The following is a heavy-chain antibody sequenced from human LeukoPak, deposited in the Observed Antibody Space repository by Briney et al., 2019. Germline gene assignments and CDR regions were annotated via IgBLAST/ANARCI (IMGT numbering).Heavy chain of an antibody. Sequence: SVKVSCKASGGTFSSYAISWVRQAPGQGLEWMGRIIPIFGTANYAQKFQGRVTITTDESTSTAYMELSSLRSEDTAVYYCARIAAAGTDTEYFQHWGQGTPVTVSS. CDR3: ARIAAAGTDTEYFQH. D-gene: IGHD6-13*01. CDR1: GGTFSSYA. CDR2: IIPIFGTA. V-gene: IGHV1-69*05. J-gene: IGHJ1*01.